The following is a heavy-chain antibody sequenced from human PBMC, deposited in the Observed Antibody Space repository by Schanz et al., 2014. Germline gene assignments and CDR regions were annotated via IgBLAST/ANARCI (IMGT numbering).Heavy chain of an antibody. CDR1: GYIFGSHG. D-gene: IGHD3-10*01. V-gene: IGHV1-69*04. CDR3: VRDAGWAFGDYHGMDV. J-gene: IGHJ6*02. CDR2: IIPILDKT. Sequence: QLMQSGSEVRKPGASVKVSCKASGYIFGSHGMTWVRQAPGQGLEWMGRIIPILDKTNYAQKFQGRVTMTADKSTSTVYMELRSLISDDTAVYYCVRDAGWAFGDYHGMDVWGQGTSVTVSS.